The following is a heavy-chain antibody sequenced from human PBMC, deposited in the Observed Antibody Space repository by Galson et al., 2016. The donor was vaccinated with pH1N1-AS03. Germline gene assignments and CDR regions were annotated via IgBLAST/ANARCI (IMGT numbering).Heavy chain of an antibody. Sequence: ETLSLTCAVSGYSISSGFHWAWVRQPPSKGLGWIGTISHSGNTYYNPSLKSRVTMSVDTSKNQFSLKLSSVTAADAAVYYCARFSGSYQFDYWGQGTLVTVSS. J-gene: IGHJ4*02. V-gene: IGHV4-38-2*01. CDR2: ISHSGNT. D-gene: IGHD1-26*01. CDR3: ARFSGSYQFDY. CDR1: GYSISSGFH.